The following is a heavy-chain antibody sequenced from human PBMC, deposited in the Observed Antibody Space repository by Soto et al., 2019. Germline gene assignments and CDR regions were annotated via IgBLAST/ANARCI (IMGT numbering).Heavy chain of an antibody. CDR1: GGSISSGGYY. CDR2: IYYSGST. D-gene: IGHD2-15*01. J-gene: IGHJ4*02. V-gene: IGHV4-31*03. CDR3: AREDCSGGSCYSYFDY. Sequence: SETLSLTCTVSGGSISSGGYYWSWIRQHPGKGLEWTGYIYYSGSTYYNPSLKSRVTISVDTSKNQFSLKLSSVTAADTAVYYCAREDCSGGSCYSYFDYWGQGTLVTVSS.